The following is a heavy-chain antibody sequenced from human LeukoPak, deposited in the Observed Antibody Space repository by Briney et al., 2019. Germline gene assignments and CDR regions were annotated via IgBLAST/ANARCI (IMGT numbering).Heavy chain of an antibody. V-gene: IGHV3-30-3*01. Sequence: GALRLSCAASGFTFSSYAMHWVRQAPGKGLEWVAVISYDGSNKYYADSVKGRFTISRDNSKNTLYLQMNSLRAEDTAVYYCARETGSAVGSTDFDYWGQGTLVTVSS. CDR2: ISYDGSNK. CDR1: GFTFSSYA. J-gene: IGHJ4*02. CDR3: ARETGSAVGSTDFDY. D-gene: IGHD4-17*01.